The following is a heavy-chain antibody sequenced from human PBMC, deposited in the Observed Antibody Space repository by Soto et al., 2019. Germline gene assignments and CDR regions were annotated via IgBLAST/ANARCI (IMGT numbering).Heavy chain of an antibody. Sequence: ASVKVSCKASGYTFTTAAISWVRQAPGQGLEWMGWISAYNGNTNYAQKFQGRVTMTRNTSISTAYMELSSLRSEDTAVYYCARWYSSGWDWFDPWGQGTLVTVSS. D-gene: IGHD6-19*01. CDR3: ARWYSSGWDWFDP. CDR1: GYTFTTAA. J-gene: IGHJ5*02. V-gene: IGHV1-18*01. CDR2: ISAYNGNT.